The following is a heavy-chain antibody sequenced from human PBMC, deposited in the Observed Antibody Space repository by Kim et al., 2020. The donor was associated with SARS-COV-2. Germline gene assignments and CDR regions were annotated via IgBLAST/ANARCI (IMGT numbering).Heavy chain of an antibody. CDR1: GFTLGDYA. J-gene: IGHJ3*02. CDR2: ISWNSYSI. V-gene: IGHV3-9*01. Sequence: GGSLRLSCAASGFTLGDYAIHWVRQAPGKGLEWVSGISWNSYSIDYAESVKGRFTISRDNAKNSIYLQMNSLRAEDTALYYCTKDIATTGTYFRAAYDIWGQGTMVIVSS. D-gene: IGHD4-17*01. CDR3: TKDIATTGTYFRAAYDI.